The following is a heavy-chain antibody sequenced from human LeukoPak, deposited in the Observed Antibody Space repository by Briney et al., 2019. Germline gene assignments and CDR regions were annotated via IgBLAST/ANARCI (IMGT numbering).Heavy chain of an antibody. CDR1: GFTFSSYA. V-gene: IGHV3-23*01. J-gene: IGHJ4*02. CDR3: AKGPYFDWLFGDY. Sequence: PGGSLRLSCAASGFTFSSYAMSWVRQAPGKGLEWASAISDGSGGSTYYADSVKGRFTISRDNSKNTLYLQMNSLRAEDTAVYYCAKGPYFDWLFGDYWGQGTLVTVSS. CDR2: ISDGSGGST. D-gene: IGHD3-9*01.